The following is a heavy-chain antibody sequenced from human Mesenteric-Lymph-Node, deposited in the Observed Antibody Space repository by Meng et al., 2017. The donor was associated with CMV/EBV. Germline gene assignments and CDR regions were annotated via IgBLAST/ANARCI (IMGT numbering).Heavy chain of an antibody. CDR2: INEDGSER. V-gene: IGHV3-7*01. D-gene: IGHD6-6*01. Sequence: GESLKISCAASGFTFSHYWMSWVRQAPGKGLEWVANINEDGSERYYVDSVKGRFTISRDNAKNSQYLQMNSLRAEDTAVYYCARVLAARPDYWGQGTLVTVSS. J-gene: IGHJ4*02. CDR1: GFTFSHYW. CDR3: ARVLAARPDY.